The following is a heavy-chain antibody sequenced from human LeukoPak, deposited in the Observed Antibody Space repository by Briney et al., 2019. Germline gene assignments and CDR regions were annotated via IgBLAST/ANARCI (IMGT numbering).Heavy chain of an antibody. D-gene: IGHD6-13*01. CDR1: GGSFSGYY. V-gene: IGHV4-34*01. Sequence: SETLSLTCAVYGGSFSGYYWSWIRQPPGKGLEWIGEINHSGSTNYNPSLKSRVTISVDTSKNQFSLKLSSVTAADTAVYYCARGEVGGDPYCSSWCDFDYWGQGTLVTVSS. CDR3: ARGEVGGDPYCSSWCDFDY. J-gene: IGHJ4*02. CDR2: INHSGST.